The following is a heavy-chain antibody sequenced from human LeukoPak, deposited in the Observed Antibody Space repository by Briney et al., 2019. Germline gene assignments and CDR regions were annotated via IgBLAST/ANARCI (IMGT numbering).Heavy chain of an antibody. CDR3: ASIYGSGSYYSGSWFDP. J-gene: IGHJ5*02. V-gene: IGHV1-69*04. CDR1: GGTFSSYA. CDR2: IIPILGIA. D-gene: IGHD3-10*01. Sequence: SVKVSCKASGGTFSSYAISWVRQAPGHGLEWMGRIIPILGIANYAQKFQGRVTITADKSTSTAYMELSSLRSEDTAVYYCASIYGSGSYYSGSWFDPWGQGTLVTVSS.